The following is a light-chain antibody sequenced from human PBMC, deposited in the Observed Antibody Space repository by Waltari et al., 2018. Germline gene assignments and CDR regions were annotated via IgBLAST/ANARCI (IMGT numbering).Light chain of an antibody. J-gene: IGLJ3*02. CDR2: DVN. V-gene: IGLV2-14*01. Sequence: SALTQPAPVSGAPGQSITLSCTGISNDVGGYNYVSWYQQHPGKAPKLIIYDVNNRPSGISYRFSGSKSGDTASLTISGLQPEDEADYYCSSCASTIPLGVFGGGTKLTVL. CDR3: SSCASTIPLGV. CDR1: SNDVGGYNY.